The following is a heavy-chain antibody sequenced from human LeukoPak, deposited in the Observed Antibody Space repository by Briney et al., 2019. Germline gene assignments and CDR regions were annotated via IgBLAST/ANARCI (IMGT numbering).Heavy chain of an antibody. D-gene: IGHD6-13*01. CDR1: GYTFTGYY. Sequence: GASVKVSCKASGYTFTGYYMHWVRQALGQGLEWMGWISAYNGNTNYAQKLQGRVTMTTDTSTSTAYMELRSLRSDDTAVYYCAREGYSSSWYDYYYYYYMDVWGKGTTVTVSS. CDR3: AREGYSSSWYDYYYYYYMDV. J-gene: IGHJ6*03. V-gene: IGHV1-18*04. CDR2: ISAYNGNT.